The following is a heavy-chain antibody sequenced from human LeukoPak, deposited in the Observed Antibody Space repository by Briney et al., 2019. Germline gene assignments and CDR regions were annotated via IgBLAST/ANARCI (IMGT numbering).Heavy chain of an antibody. Sequence: LSLTCAVSGFTFSRYAMHWVRQAPGKGLEWLTIISSDGSNKYDADSVKGRFTISRDNSKNTLYLQMNSLRVEDTAVYYCAREGRVSGYDFDCWGQGTLVTVSS. D-gene: IGHD5-12*01. CDR1: GFTFSRYA. V-gene: IGHV3-30*07. CDR3: AREGRVSGYDFDC. CDR2: ISSDGSNK. J-gene: IGHJ4*02.